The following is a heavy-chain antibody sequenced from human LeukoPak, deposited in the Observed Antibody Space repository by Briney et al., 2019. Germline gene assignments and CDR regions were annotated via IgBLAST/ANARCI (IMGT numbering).Heavy chain of an antibody. CDR1: GFTFSSYW. CDR2: INSDGSST. D-gene: IGHD4-17*01. CDR3: AREVTTGTLYGDYNWFDP. V-gene: IGHV3-74*01. J-gene: IGHJ5*02. Sequence: PGGSLTLSCAASGFTFSSYWMHWVRQASGKGLVWVSRINSDGSSTSYADSVKGRFTISIDNAKNTLYLQMNSLRAEDTAVYYCAREVTTGTLYGDYNWFDPWGQGTLVTVSS.